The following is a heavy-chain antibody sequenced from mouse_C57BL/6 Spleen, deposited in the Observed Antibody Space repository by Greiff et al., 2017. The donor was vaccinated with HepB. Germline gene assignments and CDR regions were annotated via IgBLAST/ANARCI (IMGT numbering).Heavy chain of an antibody. J-gene: IGHJ3*01. Sequence: EVHLVESGEGLVKPGGSLKLSCAASGYTFTSYAMSWVRQTPEKRLEWVAYISSGGDYIYYADTVKGRFTISRDKARNTPYLQMSSLKSEDTAVYYCTRDEDYSTPGGFAYWGQGTLVTVSA. D-gene: IGHD2-5*01. CDR1: GYTFTSYA. CDR3: TRDEDYSTPGGFAY. CDR2: ISSGGDYI. V-gene: IGHV5-9-1*02.